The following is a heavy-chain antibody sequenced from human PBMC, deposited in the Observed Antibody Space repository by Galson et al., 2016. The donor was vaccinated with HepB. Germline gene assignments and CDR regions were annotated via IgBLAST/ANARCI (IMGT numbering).Heavy chain of an antibody. CDR2: IKRKSDGGTT. J-gene: IGHJ6*02. D-gene: IGHD4-17*01. CDR1: GFPFSGAW. CDR3: TAPTVYYYFYVLDV. V-gene: IGHV3-15*01. Sequence: SLRLSCAASGFPFSGAWMNWVRQAPGKGLEWVGRIKRKSDGGTTDYAAPVRGRFTIARDDSRNMVFLQMSSLKTEDTAVYYCTAPTVYYYFYVLDVWGQGTTVTVSS.